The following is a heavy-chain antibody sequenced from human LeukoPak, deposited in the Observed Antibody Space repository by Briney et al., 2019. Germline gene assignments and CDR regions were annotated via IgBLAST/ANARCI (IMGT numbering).Heavy chain of an antibody. CDR3: ARDQVEDSYGYKEDAFDI. V-gene: IGHV1-46*01. CDR1: RYTFTSYY. Sequence: ASVKASCKASRYTFTSYYMHWVRQAPGQGLEWLGIINPSGGSTSYAQKFQGRVTMTRDTSMSTVYMELSSLRSEDTAVYYCARDQVEDSYGYKEDAFDIWGQGTMVTFSS. CDR2: INPSGGST. D-gene: IGHD5-18*01. J-gene: IGHJ3*02.